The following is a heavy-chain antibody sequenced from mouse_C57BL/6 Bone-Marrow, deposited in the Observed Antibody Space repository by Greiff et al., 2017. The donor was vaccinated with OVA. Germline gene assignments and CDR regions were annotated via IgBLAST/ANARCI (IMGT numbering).Heavy chain of an antibody. J-gene: IGHJ2*01. CDR2: ISSGGSYT. CDR1: GFTFSSYG. V-gene: IGHV5-6*02. CDR3: ARRSYSFDY. Sequence: DVMLVESGGDLVKPGGSLKLSCAASGFTFSSYGMSWVRQTPDKRLEWVATISSGGSYTYYPDSVKGRFTISRDNAKNTLYLQMSSLKSEDTAMYYCARRSYSFDYWGQGTTLTVSS.